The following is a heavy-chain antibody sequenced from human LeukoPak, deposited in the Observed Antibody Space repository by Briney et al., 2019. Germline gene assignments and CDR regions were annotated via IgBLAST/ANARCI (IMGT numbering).Heavy chain of an antibody. V-gene: IGHV3-21*01. D-gene: IGHD5-18*01. CDR3: ASGSYGNFDF. CDR2: ISSSSSYI. CDR1: GFTFSSYS. J-gene: IGHJ4*02. Sequence: GGSLRLSCAASGFTFSSYSMNWVRQAPGKGLEWVSSISSSSSYIYYADSLKGRFTISRDNAKNSLFLQMNSLRAEDTAVYYCASGSYGNFDFWGQGTLVTVSS.